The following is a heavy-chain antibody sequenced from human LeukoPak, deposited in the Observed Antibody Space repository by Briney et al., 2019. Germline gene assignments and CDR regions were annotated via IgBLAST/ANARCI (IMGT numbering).Heavy chain of an antibody. D-gene: IGHD3-3*01. CDR2: IRYDGSNK. V-gene: IGHV3-30*02. CDR1: GFTFSSYG. J-gene: IGHJ3*02. CDR3: AREKKTEWTTGAFDM. Sequence: GGSLRLSCAASGFTFSSYGVHWVRQAPGKGLEWGAFIRYDGSNKYYADSVKGRFTISRDNSKNTLYLQMNGLRAEDTAGYYCAREKKTEWTTGAFDMWGQGTMVIVSS.